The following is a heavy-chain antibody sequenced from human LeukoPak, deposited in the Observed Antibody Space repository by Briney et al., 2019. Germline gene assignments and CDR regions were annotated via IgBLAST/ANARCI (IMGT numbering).Heavy chain of an antibody. CDR3: ARSGPGYDILTGYWTDHYYYYMDV. CDR1: GYTFTGYY. V-gene: IGHV1-2*02. CDR2: INPNSGGT. J-gene: IGHJ6*03. D-gene: IGHD3-9*01. Sequence: ASVKVSCKASGYTFTGYYMHWVRQAPGQGLEWMGWINPNSGGTNYAQKFQGRVTMTRDTSISTAYMELSRLRSDDTAVYYCARSGPGYDILTGYWTDHYYYYMDVWGKGTTVTVSS.